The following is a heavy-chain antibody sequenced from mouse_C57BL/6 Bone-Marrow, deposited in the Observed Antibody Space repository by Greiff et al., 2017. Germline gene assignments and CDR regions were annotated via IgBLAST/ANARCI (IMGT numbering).Heavy chain of an antibody. CDR3: ARGRLRQYYFDY. Sequence: QVQLQQPGAELVKPGASVKLSCKASGYTFTSYWMHWVKQRPGRGLEWIGRFDPNSGGTKYTEKFKSKATLTVDKPSSTAYMQLSSLTSEDSAVYYCARGRLRQYYFDYWGQGTTLTVSS. CDR2: FDPNSGGT. J-gene: IGHJ2*01. CDR1: GYTFTSYW. D-gene: IGHD3-2*02. V-gene: IGHV1-72*01.